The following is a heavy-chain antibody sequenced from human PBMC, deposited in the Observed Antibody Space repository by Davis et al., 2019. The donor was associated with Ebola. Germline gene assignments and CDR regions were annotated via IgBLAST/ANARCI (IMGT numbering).Heavy chain of an antibody. Sequence: GASLKISCAASGFTFSSYAMSWVRQAPGKGLEWVSRISAIGGDTYYADSVKGRFTISRDNSKNTLNLQMNSLRAEDTAIYYCAKLDYNDSYFQDWGQGTLVTVSS. V-gene: IGHV3-23*01. CDR2: ISAIGGDT. D-gene: IGHD4-17*01. CDR1: GFTFSSYA. J-gene: IGHJ1*01. CDR3: AKLDYNDSYFQD.